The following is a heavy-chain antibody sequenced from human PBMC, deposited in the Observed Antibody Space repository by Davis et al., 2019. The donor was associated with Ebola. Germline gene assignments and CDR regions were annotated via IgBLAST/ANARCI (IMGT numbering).Heavy chain of an antibody. J-gene: IGHJ4*02. CDR2: ISSGSGLK. Sequence: GESLKISCAASGFSLSTYNMNWVRQAPGKGLEWISYISSGSGLKYYADSVKGRFTISRDSVKNSLYLQMNSLRGEDTALYYCARDNRGGTLGTAIGGFDYWGQGTLITVSS. D-gene: IGHD2/OR15-2a*01. CDR3: ARDNRGGTLGTAIGGFDY. CDR1: GFSLSTYN. V-gene: IGHV3-48*01.